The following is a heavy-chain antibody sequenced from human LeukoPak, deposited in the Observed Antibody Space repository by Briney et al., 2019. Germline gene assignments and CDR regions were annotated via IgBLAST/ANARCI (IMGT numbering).Heavy chain of an antibody. Sequence: GGSLRLSCAASGFTFDDYAMHWVRQAPGKGLEWVSLISGDGGSTYYADSVKGRFTISRDNSKNSLYLQMNSLRTEHTALYYCAKDLRGFDYWFDPWGQGTLVTVSS. V-gene: IGHV3-43*02. D-gene: IGHD2-21*01. J-gene: IGHJ5*02. CDR3: AKDLRGFDYWFDP. CDR1: GFTFDDYA. CDR2: ISGDGGST.